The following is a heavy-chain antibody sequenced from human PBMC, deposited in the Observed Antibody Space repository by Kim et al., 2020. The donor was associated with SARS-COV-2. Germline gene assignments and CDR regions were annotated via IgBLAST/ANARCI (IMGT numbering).Heavy chain of an antibody. D-gene: IGHD1-26*01. Sequence: SETLSLTCTVSGGSISSSSYYWGWIRQPPGKGLEWIGSIYYSGSTYYNPSLKSRVTISVDTSKNQFSLKLSSVTAADTAVYYCARVTFGGSYYHDAFDIWGQGTMVTVSS. V-gene: IGHV4-39*07. CDR1: GGSISSSSYY. CDR3: ARVTFGGSYYHDAFDI. J-gene: IGHJ3*02. CDR2: IYYSGST.